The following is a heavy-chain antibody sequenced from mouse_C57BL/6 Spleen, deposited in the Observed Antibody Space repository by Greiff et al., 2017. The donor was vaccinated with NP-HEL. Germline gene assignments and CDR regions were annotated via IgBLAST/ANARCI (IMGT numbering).Heavy chain of an antibody. Sequence: QVQLQQPGAELVKPGASVKLSCKASGYTFTSYWMHWVKQRPGQGLEWIGMIHPYSGSTNYNEKFKSKATLTVDKSSSTAYMQLSSLTSEDSAVYYCARAEIYYGNYEFAYWGQGTLVTVSA. CDR3: ARAEIYYGNYEFAY. J-gene: IGHJ3*01. V-gene: IGHV1-64*01. CDR2: IHPYSGST. D-gene: IGHD2-1*01. CDR1: GYTFTSYW.